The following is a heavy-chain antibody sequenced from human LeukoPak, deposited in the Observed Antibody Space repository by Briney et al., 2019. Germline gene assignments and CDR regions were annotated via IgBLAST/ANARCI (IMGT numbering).Heavy chain of an antibody. CDR1: GFSFGSFA. CDR2: VGSADNSK. V-gene: IGHV3-23*01. J-gene: IGHJ4*02. Sequence: PGGSLRLSCAASGFSFGSFAMTWVRQAPGKGLEWVSSVGSADNSKFYADSMRGRFTISKDNSKNTLYLLMNGLTVEDTAVYYCAKPSRITMISYYFDYWGQETLVTVSS. D-gene: IGHD3-22*01. CDR3: AKPSRITMISYYFDY.